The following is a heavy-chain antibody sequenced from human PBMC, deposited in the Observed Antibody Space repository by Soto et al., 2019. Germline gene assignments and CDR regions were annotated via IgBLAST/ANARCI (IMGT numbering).Heavy chain of an antibody. D-gene: IGHD3-16*01. Sequence: QVQLVQSGAEVKNPGASVKVSCKASGYTFTRYGIGWARQAPGQGLEWMGWINTYNGNTNYAQNVQGRATLTTDTSTSTADMELRRLRSNDTAIYYCAMVDVYVTPSPQDVWGQGTTVIVSS. CDR3: AMVDVYVTPSPQDV. V-gene: IGHV1-18*01. J-gene: IGHJ6*02. CDR1: GYTFTRYG. CDR2: INTYNGNT.